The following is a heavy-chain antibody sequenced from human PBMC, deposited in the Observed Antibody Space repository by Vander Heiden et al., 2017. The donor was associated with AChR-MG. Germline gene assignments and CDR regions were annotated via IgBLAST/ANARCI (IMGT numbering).Heavy chain of an antibody. CDR2: MNPNSGNT. CDR1: GYPFTSYD. V-gene: IGHV1-8*01. J-gene: IGHJ6*02. D-gene: IGHD3-3*01. CDR3: ARLYDFWSGYPLEYGMDV. Sequence: QVQLVQSGAEVKKPGASVTVSCKASGYPFTSYDINWVRQATGKGLEWMGWMNPNSGNTGYAQKFQGRVTMTRNTSISTAYMELSSLRSEDTAVYYCARLYDFWSGYPLEYGMDVWGQGTTVTVSS.